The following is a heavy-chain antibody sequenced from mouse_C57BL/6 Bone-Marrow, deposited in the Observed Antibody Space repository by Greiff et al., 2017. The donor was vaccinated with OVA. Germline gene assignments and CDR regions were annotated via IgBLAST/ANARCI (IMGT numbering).Heavy chain of an antibody. CDR2: ISDGGSYT. CDR1: GFTFSSYA. J-gene: IGHJ2*01. Sequence: EVKLMESGGGLVKPGGSLKLSCAASGFTFSSYAMSWVRQTPEKRLEWVATISDGGSYTSYPANVKGRFTISRDNAKNNLYLQMSHLKSEDTAMYYCARGYYFDYWGQGTTLTVSS. V-gene: IGHV5-4*03. CDR3: ARGYYFDY.